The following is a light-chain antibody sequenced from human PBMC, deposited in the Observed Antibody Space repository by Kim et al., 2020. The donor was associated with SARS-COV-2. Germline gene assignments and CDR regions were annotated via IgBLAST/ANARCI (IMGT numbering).Light chain of an antibody. CDR3: QQLNSYPLT. CDR2: AAS. Sequence: IQLTQSPSSLSASVGDRVTITCRASQGISSYLAWYQHKPGKAPKLLIYAASTLQSAVPSRFSGSGSMTDFTLTISSLQPEDFATYYCQQLNSYPLTFGGGTKVDIK. J-gene: IGKJ4*01. V-gene: IGKV1-9*01. CDR1: QGISSY.